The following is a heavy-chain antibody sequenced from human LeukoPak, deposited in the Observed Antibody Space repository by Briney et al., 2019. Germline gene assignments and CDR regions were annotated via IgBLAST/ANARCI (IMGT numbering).Heavy chain of an antibody. CDR2: IYYSGST. V-gene: IGHV4-39*01. CDR3: ARHAPYYYDSSGYLTEFDY. D-gene: IGHD3-22*01. J-gene: IGHJ4*02. CDR1: GGSISSSSYY. Sequence: PSETLSLTCTVSGGSISSSSYYWGWIRQPPGKGLEWIGSIYYSGSTYYNPSLKSRVTISVDTSKNQFSLKLSSVTAADTAVCYCARHAPYYYDSSGYLTEFDYWGQGTLVTVSS.